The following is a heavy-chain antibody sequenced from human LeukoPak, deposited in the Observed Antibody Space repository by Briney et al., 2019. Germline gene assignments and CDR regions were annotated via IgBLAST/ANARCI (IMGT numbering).Heavy chain of an antibody. CDR2: IHTSGDT. Sequence: SETLSLTCAVSGGSISSYYWNWIRQPAAEGLEWIGHIHTSGDTNYNPSLKSRVTMSVDTPKNQFSLKLSSVTAADTAVYYCARSRYGDYLFDYWGQGTLVTVSS. J-gene: IGHJ4*02. CDR3: ARSRYGDYLFDY. CDR1: GGSISSYY. V-gene: IGHV4-4*07. D-gene: IGHD4-17*01.